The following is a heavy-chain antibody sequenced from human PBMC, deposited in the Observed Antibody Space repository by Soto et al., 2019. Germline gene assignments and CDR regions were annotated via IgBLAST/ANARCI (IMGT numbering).Heavy chain of an antibody. D-gene: IGHD3-22*01. V-gene: IGHV3-30*18. Sequence: LRLSCEGSGFSFSNYGIHWVRQAPGKGLEWVAVISHDGNSHHLADSVRGRFTISRDNSKNTVFLHMTSLRREDSAVYHCVKAQERSAQYFAVVITAFDFWGQGTMVTVSS. CDR3: VKAQERSAQYFAVVITAFDF. J-gene: IGHJ3*01. CDR2: ISHDGNSH. CDR1: GFSFSNYG.